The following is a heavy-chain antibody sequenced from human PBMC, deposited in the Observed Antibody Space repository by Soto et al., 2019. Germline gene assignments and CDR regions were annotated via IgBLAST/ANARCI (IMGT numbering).Heavy chain of an antibody. CDR2: ISYDGSTE. D-gene: IGHD2-21*02. V-gene: IGHV3-30-3*01. J-gene: IGHJ4*02. Sequence: QVQLVESGGGVVQPGRSLRLSCAASGFTFSPYTMHWVRQTPGKGLEWVAVISYDGSTEYNPDSVKGRFTISRDNPKNPVYLHMNSLRPEDTAIYYCARGGGFCGGDCYKGGIDYWGQGPLVTVAS. CDR3: ARGGGFCGGDCYKGGIDY. CDR1: GFTFSPYT.